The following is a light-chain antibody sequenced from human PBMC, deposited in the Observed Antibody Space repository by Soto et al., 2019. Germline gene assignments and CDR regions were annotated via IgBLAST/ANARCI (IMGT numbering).Light chain of an antibody. CDR3: QQTYSSPIT. CDR1: QSISSY. CDR2: AAS. V-gene: IGKV1-39*01. Sequence: DIQMTQSPSSLSASVGDRVTITCRASQSISSYLNWYQQKPGKAPKLLIYAASSLQSGVPSSFSGSGSGTDFTLTINSLQPEDFATYYCQQTYSSPITFGQGTRLEI. J-gene: IGKJ5*01.